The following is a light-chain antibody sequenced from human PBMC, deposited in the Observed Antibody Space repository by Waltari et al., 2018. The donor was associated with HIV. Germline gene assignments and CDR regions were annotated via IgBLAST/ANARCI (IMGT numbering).Light chain of an antibody. Sequence: SSDLTPDSDVSVALGQTVRITCRGDRLRSYSASWCQQKPGQAPLLIIYGKDNRPSGIPDRFSGSSSENSTSLTITEAQAADEAVYYCHSRDSRGYLIFGGGTRLTVL. CDR2: GKD. V-gene: IGLV3-19*01. J-gene: IGLJ2*01. CDR3: HSRDSRGYLI. CDR1: RLRSYS.